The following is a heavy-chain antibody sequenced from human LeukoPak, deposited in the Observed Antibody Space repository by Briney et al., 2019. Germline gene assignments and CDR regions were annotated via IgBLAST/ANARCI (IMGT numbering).Heavy chain of an antibody. Sequence: GRSLRLSCAASGFTFSNYGMHWVRQAPGKGLEWVAVIWYDGNTKYYADSVKGRLTISRDNSQNMLYLQMNSLRAEDTAVYYCARSLRDSSGYYYDYWGQGTLVTVSS. CDR1: GFTFSNYG. D-gene: IGHD3-22*01. J-gene: IGHJ4*02. CDR2: IWYDGNTK. CDR3: ARSLRDSSGYYYDY. V-gene: IGHV3-33*01.